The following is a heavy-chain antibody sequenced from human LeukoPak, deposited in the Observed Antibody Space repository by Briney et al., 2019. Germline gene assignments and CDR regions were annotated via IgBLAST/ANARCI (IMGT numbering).Heavy chain of an antibody. D-gene: IGHD5-18*01. V-gene: IGHV4-4*07. CDR2: IYTSGST. CDR3: ARYSYGGILDYYYYMDV. J-gene: IGHJ6*03. CDR1: GGSISSYY. Sequence: SETLSLTCTVSGGSISSYYWSWIRQPAGKGLEWIGRIYTSGSTNYNPSLKSRVTMSVDTSKNQFSLKLSSVTAADTAVYYCARYSYGGILDYYYYMDVWGKGTTVTISS.